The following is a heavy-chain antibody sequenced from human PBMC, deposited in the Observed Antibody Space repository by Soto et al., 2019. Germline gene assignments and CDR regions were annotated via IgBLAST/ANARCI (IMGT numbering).Heavy chain of an antibody. V-gene: IGHV4-4*07. CDR2: IYTSGST. J-gene: IGHJ4*02. Sequence: SETLSLTCTVSGGSISSYYWSWIRQPAGKGLEWIGRIYTSGSTNYNPSLKSRVTMSVDTSKNQFSLKLSSVTAADTAVHYCARDTDGYYDSSGYYFFDYWGQGTLVTVSS. D-gene: IGHD3-22*01. CDR3: ARDTDGYYDSSGYYFFDY. CDR1: GGSISSYY.